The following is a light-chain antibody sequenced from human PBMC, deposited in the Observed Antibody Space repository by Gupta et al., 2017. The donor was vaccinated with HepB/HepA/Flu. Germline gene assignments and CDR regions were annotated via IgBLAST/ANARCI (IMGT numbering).Light chain of an antibody. CDR1: QSVSSSY. J-gene: IGKJ1*01. CDR2: DAS. V-gene: IGKV3D-20*01. Sequence: EIVLTRSPATLSLSPGERATLSCGASQSVSSSYLAWYQQKPGLAPRLLIYDASSRATGIPDRFSGSGSGTDFTLTISRLEPEDFAVYYCQQYGSSPPTFGQGTKVEIK. CDR3: QQYGSSPPT.